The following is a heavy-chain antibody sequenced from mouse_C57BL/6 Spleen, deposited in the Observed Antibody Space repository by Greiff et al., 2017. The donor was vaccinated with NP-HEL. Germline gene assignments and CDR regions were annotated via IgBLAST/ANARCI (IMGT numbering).Heavy chain of an antibody. CDR1: GYTFTSYW. CDR3: TRGATVVATPSFAY. CDR2: IYPGNSDT. J-gene: IGHJ3*01. V-gene: IGHV1-5*01. Sequence: EVQLQESGTVLARPGASVKMSCKTSGYTFTSYWMHWVKQRPGQGLEWIGAIYPGNSDTSYNQKFKGKAKLTAVTSASTAYMELSSLTNEDSAVYYCTRGATVVATPSFAYWGQGTLVTVSA. D-gene: IGHD1-1*01.